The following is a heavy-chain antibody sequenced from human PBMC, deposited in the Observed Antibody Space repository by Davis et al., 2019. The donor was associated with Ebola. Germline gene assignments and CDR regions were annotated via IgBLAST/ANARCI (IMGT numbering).Heavy chain of an antibody. CDR3: AREWLPHAFDI. J-gene: IGHJ3*02. CDR1: GFTFDDYA. D-gene: IGHD5-24*01. Sequence: GGSLRLSCAASGFTFDDYAMHWVRQAPGKGLEWVAVISYDGSNKYYADSVKGRFTISRDNSKNTLYLQMNSLRAEDTAVYYCAREWLPHAFDIWGQGTMVTISS. V-gene: IGHV3-30*14. CDR2: ISYDGSNK.